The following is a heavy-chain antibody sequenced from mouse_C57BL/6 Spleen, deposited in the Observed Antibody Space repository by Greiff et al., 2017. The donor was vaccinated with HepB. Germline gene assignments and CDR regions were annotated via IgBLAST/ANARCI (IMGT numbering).Heavy chain of an antibody. CDR3: ARSYYGSPPWFAY. CDR2: IYPSDSET. CDR1: GYTFTSYW. Sequence: QVQLKQPGAELVRPGSSVKLSCKASGYTFTSYWMDWVKQRPGQGLEWIGNIYPSDSETHYNQKFKDKATLTVDKSSSTAYMQLSSLTSEDSAVYYCARSYYGSPPWFAYWGQGTLVTVSA. V-gene: IGHV1-61*01. D-gene: IGHD1-1*01. J-gene: IGHJ3*01.